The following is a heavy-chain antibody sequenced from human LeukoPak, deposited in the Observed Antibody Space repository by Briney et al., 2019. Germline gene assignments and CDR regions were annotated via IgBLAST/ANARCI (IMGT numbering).Heavy chain of an antibody. Sequence: GASVKVSCKASGYTFTGYYMHWVRQAPGQGLEWMGRINPNSGGTNYAQKFQGRVTMTRDTSISTAYMELSRLRSDDTVVYYCARAKASIAAFSAEYFQHWGQGTLVTVSS. J-gene: IGHJ1*01. CDR2: INPNSGGT. CDR1: GYTFTGYY. D-gene: IGHD6-6*01. V-gene: IGHV1-2*05. CDR3: ARAKASIAAFSAEYFQH.